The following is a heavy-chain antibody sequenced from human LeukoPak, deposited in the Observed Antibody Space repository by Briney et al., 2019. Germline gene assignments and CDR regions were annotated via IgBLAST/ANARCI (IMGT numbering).Heavy chain of an antibody. V-gene: IGHV3-30*02. Sequence: GGSLTLSCAASGFTFSIYGMDWVRHAQGKGLEWVAFIRYDGSNKYYADSVKGRFTISRDNSKNTVYLQMSSLRAEDTAVYYCAKDLYRGAPDYFDYWGQGTLVTVSS. CDR3: AKDLYRGAPDYFDY. D-gene: IGHD3-10*01. CDR1: GFTFSIYG. J-gene: IGHJ4*02. CDR2: IRYDGSNK.